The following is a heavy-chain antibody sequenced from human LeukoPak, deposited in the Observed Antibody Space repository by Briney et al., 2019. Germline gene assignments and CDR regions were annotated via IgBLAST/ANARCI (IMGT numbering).Heavy chain of an antibody. CDR1: GGSFSGYY. J-gene: IGHJ4*02. V-gene: IGHV4-59*01. CDR3: ARETYSYGLYYFDY. CDR2: LYYSGST. Sequence: SETLSLTCAVYGGSFSGYYWSWIRQPPGKGLEWIGYLYYSGSTNYNPSLKSRVTISVDTSKNQFSLKLSSVTAADTAVYYCARETYSYGLYYFDYWGQGTLVTVSS. D-gene: IGHD5-18*01.